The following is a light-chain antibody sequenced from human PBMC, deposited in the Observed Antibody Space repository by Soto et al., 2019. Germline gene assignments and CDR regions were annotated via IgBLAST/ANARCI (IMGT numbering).Light chain of an antibody. CDR2: GAS. Sequence: EVVMTQSPATLSVSPGDRATLSCRASQSVNINVAWYQQKPGQAPRLLIYGASTRATGIADRFSGTGSGTEFTLAISSLQSEDFAVYYCQQYSNRPPWTFGQGT. CDR3: QQYSNRPPWT. V-gene: IGKV3-15*01. J-gene: IGKJ1*01. CDR1: QSVNIN.